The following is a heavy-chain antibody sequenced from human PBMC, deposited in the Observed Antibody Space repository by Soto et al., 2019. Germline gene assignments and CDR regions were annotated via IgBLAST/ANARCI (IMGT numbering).Heavy chain of an antibody. J-gene: IGHJ4*02. CDR2: INPNSGGT. D-gene: IGHD2-2*02. CDR1: GYTFTGYY. CDR3: ARVYCSSTSCHNYFDY. V-gene: IGHV1-2*04. Sequence: ASVKVSCKASGYTFTGYYMHWVRQAPGQGLEWMGWINPNSGGTNYAQKFQGWVTMTRDTSISTAYMELSRLRSDDTAVYYCARVYCSSTSCHNYFDYWGQGTLVTVSS.